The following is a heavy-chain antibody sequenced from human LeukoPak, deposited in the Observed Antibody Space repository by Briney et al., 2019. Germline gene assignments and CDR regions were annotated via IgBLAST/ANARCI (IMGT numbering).Heavy chain of an antibody. Sequence: ASVKVSCKASGYSFTGYYIHWVRQAPGQGLEWMGWINPNSGGTNYAQKFQGRVTMTRDTSISTAYMELSRLRSDDTAVYYCARSSPPYIAVATHYFDYWGQGTLVTVSS. CDR3: ARSSPPYIAVATHYFDY. CDR1: GYSFTGYY. V-gene: IGHV1-2*02. CDR2: INPNSGGT. D-gene: IGHD6-19*01. J-gene: IGHJ4*02.